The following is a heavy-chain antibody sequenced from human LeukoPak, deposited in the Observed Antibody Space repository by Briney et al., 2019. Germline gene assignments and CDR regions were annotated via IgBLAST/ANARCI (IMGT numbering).Heavy chain of an antibody. V-gene: IGHV3-53*01. CDR3: ARELDDAFDI. J-gene: IGHJ3*02. D-gene: IGHD3-3*01. CDR2: IYSGGST. Sequence: PGGSLRLSCAASGFTFSVYWMSWVRQAPGKGLEWVSVIYSGGSTYYADSVKGRFTISRDNSKYTLYLQMNSLRAEDTAVYYCARELDDAFDIWGHGTMVTVSS. CDR1: GFTFSVYW.